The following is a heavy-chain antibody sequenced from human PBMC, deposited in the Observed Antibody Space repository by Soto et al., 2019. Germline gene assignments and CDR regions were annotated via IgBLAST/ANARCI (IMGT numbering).Heavy chain of an antibody. Sequence: PGESLKISCKGSGYSFTTYWIGWVRQMPGKGLEWMGIIYPGDSDTRYSPSFQGQITISADKSISTAYLQWSSLKASDTAMYYCARMPLDISGYYIAFDIWGQGTMVTVSS. CDR2: IYPGDSDT. CDR3: ARMPLDISGYYIAFDI. D-gene: IGHD3-22*01. CDR1: GYSFTTYW. J-gene: IGHJ3*02. V-gene: IGHV5-51*01.